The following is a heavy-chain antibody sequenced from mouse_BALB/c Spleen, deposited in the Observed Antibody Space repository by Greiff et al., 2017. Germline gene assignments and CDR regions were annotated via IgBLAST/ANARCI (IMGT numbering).Heavy chain of an antibody. Sequence: EVMLVESGGGLVKPGGSLKLSCAASGFTFSSYAMSWVRQTPEKRLEWVATISSGGSYTYYPDSVKGRFTISRDNAKNTLYLQMSSLRSEDTAMYYCARLAYGNTYAMDYWGQGTSVTVSS. D-gene: IGHD2-1*01. CDR3: ARLAYGNTYAMDY. V-gene: IGHV5-9-1*01. J-gene: IGHJ4*01. CDR2: ISSGGSYT. CDR1: GFTFSSYA.